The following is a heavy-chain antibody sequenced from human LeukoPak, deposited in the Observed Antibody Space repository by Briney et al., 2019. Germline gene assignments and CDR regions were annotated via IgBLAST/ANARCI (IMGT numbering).Heavy chain of an antibody. V-gene: IGHV3-64*01. CDR1: GFTLSSYA. CDR3: ARSMRGGYYYDSSGSFDM. D-gene: IGHD3-22*01. Sequence: GGSLRLSCAASGFTLSSYAMHWVRQAPGKGLEYVSAISSNGGSKYYASSVKGRSTISRQNPKSALYLQMGSLRAADMAGYYCARSMRGGYYYDSSGSFDMWGRGTMVTVSS. CDR2: ISSNGGSK. J-gene: IGHJ3*02.